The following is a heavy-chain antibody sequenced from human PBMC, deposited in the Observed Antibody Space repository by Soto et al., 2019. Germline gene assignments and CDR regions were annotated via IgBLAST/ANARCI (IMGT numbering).Heavy chain of an antibody. Sequence: EVQLVESGGGLVQPGGSLRLSCAASGFIFSSDWMHWVRQAPGGGLVWVSRINTEGSGTTYADSVKGRFTISRDNSKDTLYLQMNSLRAEDTAVYYCARDRPGEQHYFDFWGQGILVTVSS. CDR2: INTEGSGT. J-gene: IGHJ4*02. D-gene: IGHD6-6*01. CDR1: GFIFSSDW. V-gene: IGHV3-74*01. CDR3: ARDRPGEQHYFDF.